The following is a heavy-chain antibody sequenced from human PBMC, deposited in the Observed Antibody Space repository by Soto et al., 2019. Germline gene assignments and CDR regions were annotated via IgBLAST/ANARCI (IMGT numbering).Heavy chain of an antibody. D-gene: IGHD6-6*01. CDR2: ISGSGGST. CDR1: GFTFSSYA. V-gene: IGHV3-23*01. J-gene: IGHJ4*02. CDR3: AKTAPSSS. Sequence: EVQLLESGGGLVQPGGSLRLSCAASGFTFSSYAMSWVRQAPGKGLEWVSAISGSGGSTYYADSVKGRFTISRDNSKNTFNLKRTGLRAGDTAVYYWAKTAPSSSGGKGTLVTVSS.